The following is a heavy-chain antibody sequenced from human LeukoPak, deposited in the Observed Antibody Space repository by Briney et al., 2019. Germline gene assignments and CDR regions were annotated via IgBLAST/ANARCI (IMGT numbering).Heavy chain of an antibody. CDR3: AMYCTNGVCPAGIDY. V-gene: IGHV4-34*01. D-gene: IGHD2-8*01. Sequence: KPAETLSLTCGVYGVSFSCYYWSWIRQPPGRGLEWIGEINHRGSTNYNPSLKSRVPISVDASKNQFSLKLSSVTAADTAVYYCAMYCTNGVCPAGIDYWGQGTLVTVSS. CDR1: GVSFSCYY. CDR2: INHRGST. J-gene: IGHJ4*02.